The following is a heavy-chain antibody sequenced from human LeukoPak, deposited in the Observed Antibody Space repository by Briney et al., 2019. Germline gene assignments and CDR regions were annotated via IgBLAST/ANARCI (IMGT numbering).Heavy chain of an antibody. CDR3: ARGLWSDYYYYYMDV. J-gene: IGHJ6*03. CDR1: GGSISSYY. Sequence: SETLSLTXTVSGGSISSYYWSWIRQPPGKGLEWIGYIYYSGSTNYNPSLKSRVTISVDTSKNQFSLKLSSVTAADTAVYYCARGLWSDYYYYYMDVWGKGTTVTVSS. D-gene: IGHD2-8*02. V-gene: IGHV4-59*01. CDR2: IYYSGST.